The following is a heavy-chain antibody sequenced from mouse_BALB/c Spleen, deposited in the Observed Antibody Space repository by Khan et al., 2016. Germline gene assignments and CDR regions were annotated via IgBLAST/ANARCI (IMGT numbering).Heavy chain of an antibody. V-gene: IGHV3-2*02. D-gene: IGHD4-1*01. CDR1: GYSITSDYA. Sequence: EVQLQESGPGLVKPSQSLSLTCTVTGYSITSDYAWNWIRQFPGNKLEWMGYISYSGSTSYNPSLKSRISITRDTSKNQFFLQLNSVTTEDTATYYCARGNWFAWFAYWGQGTLVTVSA. CDR3: ARGNWFAWFAY. J-gene: IGHJ3*01. CDR2: ISYSGST.